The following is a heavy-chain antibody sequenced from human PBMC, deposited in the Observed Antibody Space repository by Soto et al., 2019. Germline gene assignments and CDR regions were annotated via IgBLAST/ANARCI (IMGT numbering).Heavy chain of an antibody. J-gene: IGHJ6*03. V-gene: IGHV3-48*01. CDR3: ARPTQFHYYYYMDV. CDR1: GFTFSSYS. CDR2: ISRSSSTI. Sequence: GGSLRLSCAASGFTFSSYSMNWVRQAPGKGLEWVSYISRSSSTIYYADSVKGRFTISRDNAKNSLYLQMNGLRAEDTAVYYCARPTQFHYYYYMDVWGKGTTVTVSS.